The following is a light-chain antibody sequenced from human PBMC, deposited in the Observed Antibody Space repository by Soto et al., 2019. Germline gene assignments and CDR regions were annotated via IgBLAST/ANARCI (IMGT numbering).Light chain of an antibody. Sequence: DIQMTQSPSTLSGSVGDRVTITCRASQTISSWLAWYQQKPGKAPKLLIYKASTLKSGVPSRFSGSGSGTEFTLTISSLQPYDFATFYCQHYNSYSEAFGRGTKGELK. CDR1: QTISSW. V-gene: IGKV1-5*03. J-gene: IGKJ1*01. CDR2: KAS. CDR3: QHYNSYSEA.